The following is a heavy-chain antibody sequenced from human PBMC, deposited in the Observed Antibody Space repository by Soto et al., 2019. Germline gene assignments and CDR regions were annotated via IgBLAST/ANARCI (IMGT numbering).Heavy chain of an antibody. CDR2: IRSKANSYAT. D-gene: IGHD3-10*01. V-gene: IGHV3-73*02. CDR3: TRHLRNPVRGVLGSHYYYGMDV. CDR1: GFTFSGSA. J-gene: IGHJ6*02. Sequence: EVQLVESGGGLVQPGGSLKLSCAASGFTFSGSAMHWVRQASGKGLEWVGRIRSKANSYATAYAASVKGRFTISRDDSKNTAYLQMNSLKTEDTAVYYCTRHLRNPVRGVLGSHYYYGMDVWGQGTTVTVSS.